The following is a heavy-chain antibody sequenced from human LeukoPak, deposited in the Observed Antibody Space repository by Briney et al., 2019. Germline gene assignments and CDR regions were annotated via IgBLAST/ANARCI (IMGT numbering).Heavy chain of an antibody. CDR1: GGSISSGDYY. D-gene: IGHD2-15*01. CDR3: ASRYCSGGSCYFDY. Sequence: SETLSLTCTVSGGSISSGDYYWSWIRQPPGKGLEWIGYIYYSGSTYYNPSLKSRVTISVDTSKNQFSLKLSSVTAADTAVYYCASRYCSGGSCYFDYWGQGTLVTVSS. J-gene: IGHJ4*02. V-gene: IGHV4-30-4*01. CDR2: IYYSGST.